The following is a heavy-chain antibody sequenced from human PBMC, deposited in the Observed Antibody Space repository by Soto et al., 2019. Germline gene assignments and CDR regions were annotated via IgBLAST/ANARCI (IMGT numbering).Heavy chain of an antibody. Sequence: PGGSLRLCCAASGFTFSSYGMHWVRQAPGKGLEWVAVISYDGSNKYYADSVKGRFTISRDNSKNTLYLQMNSLRAEDTAVYYCAKDPWLENYFDYWGQGT. CDR1: GFTFSSYG. CDR2: ISYDGSNK. V-gene: IGHV3-30*18. D-gene: IGHD6-19*01. J-gene: IGHJ4*02. CDR3: AKDPWLENYFDY.